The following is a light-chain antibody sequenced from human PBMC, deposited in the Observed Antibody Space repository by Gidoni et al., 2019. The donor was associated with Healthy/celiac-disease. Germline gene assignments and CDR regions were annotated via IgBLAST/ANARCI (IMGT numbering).Light chain of an antibody. J-gene: IGKJ2*03. CDR1: PNVLYSSTNKNY. CDR3: QQYYSTPYS. V-gene: IGKV4-1*01. CDR2: WAS. Sequence: IVMNQTPDSLAVSLGERATINCTSSPNVLYSSTNKNYLAWYQQKPGQPPKLLIYWASTRESGVPERFSGSGSGTYFTLTSSSLQAEDVAVYYCQQYYSTPYSFGQXTKLEIK.